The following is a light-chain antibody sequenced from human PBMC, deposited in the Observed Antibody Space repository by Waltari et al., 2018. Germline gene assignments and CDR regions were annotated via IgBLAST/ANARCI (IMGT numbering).Light chain of an antibody. CDR3: QQRSTWPRLT. CDR2: DAS. Sequence: EIVLTQSPATLSLSPGDKATLSCRASQSVSTSLTWYQQKPGQAPRLLIYDASTRATGIPVRFSGRGSGTDFTLTISSLEPEDFAVYYCQQRSTWPRLTFGGGTKVEIK. CDR1: QSVSTS. V-gene: IGKV3-11*01. J-gene: IGKJ4*01.